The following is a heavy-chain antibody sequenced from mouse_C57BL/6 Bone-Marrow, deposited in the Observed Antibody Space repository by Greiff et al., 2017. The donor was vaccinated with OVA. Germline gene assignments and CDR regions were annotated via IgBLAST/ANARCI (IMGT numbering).Heavy chain of an antibody. CDR3: ARLGYDWYFDV. J-gene: IGHJ1*03. Sequence: QVHVKQSGAELVKPGASVKLSCKASGYTFTSYWMHWVKQRPGQGLEWIGMIHPNSGSTNYNEKFKSKATLTVDKSSSTAYMQLSSLTSEDSAVYYCARLGYDWYFDVWGTGTTVTVSS. V-gene: IGHV1-64*01. CDR1: GYTFTSYW. D-gene: IGHD2-2*01. CDR2: IHPNSGST.